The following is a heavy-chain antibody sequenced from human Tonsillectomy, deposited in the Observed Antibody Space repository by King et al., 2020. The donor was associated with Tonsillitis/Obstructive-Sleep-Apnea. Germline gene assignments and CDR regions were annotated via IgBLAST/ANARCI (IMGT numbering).Heavy chain of an antibody. J-gene: IGHJ4*02. V-gene: IGHV2-26*01. CDR3: ARVSGYDFWSGYYVCYFDY. Sequence: VTLKESGPVLVKPTETLTLTSTVSGFSLSNARMGVSWIRQPPGKALEWLAHIFSNDEKSYSTSLKSRLTISKDTSKSQVVLTMTNMDPVDTATYSCARVSGYDFWSGYYVCYFDYWGQGTLVTVSS. D-gene: IGHD3-3*01. CDR2: IFSNDEK. CDR1: GFSLSNARMG.